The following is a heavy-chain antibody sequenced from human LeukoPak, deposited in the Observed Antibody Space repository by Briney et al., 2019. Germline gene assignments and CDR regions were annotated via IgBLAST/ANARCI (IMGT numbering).Heavy chain of an antibody. Sequence: GGSLRLSCAASGFTFSNYWMHWVRQAPGKGLEWISYIIGSGDIIYYADSVKGRFTISRDNAKNSLFLQMNSLTADDTAVYYCARERTTIVSGTTIGAYWGQGTLVTVSS. CDR2: IIGSGDII. CDR3: ARERTTIVSGTTIGAY. D-gene: IGHD2/OR15-2a*01. J-gene: IGHJ4*02. V-gene: IGHV3-48*04. CDR1: GFTFSNYW.